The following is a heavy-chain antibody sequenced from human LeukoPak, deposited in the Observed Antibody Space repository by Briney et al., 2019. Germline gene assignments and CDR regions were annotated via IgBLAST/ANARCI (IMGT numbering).Heavy chain of an antibody. CDR1: GFTFSNYG. V-gene: IGHV3-23*01. D-gene: IGHD3-22*01. Sequence: GGSLRLSCAASGFTFSNYGMHWVRQAPGKGLEWVSAISGSGGSTYYADSVKGRFTISRDNSKNTLYLQMNSLRAEDTAVYYCAKDDSSGYYLYYYYGMDVWGQGTTVTVSS. CDR2: ISGSGGST. CDR3: AKDDSSGYYLYYYYGMDV. J-gene: IGHJ6*02.